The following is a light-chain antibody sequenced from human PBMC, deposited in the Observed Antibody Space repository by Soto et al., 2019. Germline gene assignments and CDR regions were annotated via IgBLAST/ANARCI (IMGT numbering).Light chain of an antibody. Sequence: EIVMTQSPATLSVSPGERATLSCRASQSVSSNLAWYQQKPGQAPRLLIYGASTRATGIPARLSGSGSGTEFTLTISSLQSEDFAVYYCQQYNNWPQTFGQGTNVEIK. CDR1: QSVSSN. CDR2: GAS. CDR3: QQYNNWPQT. V-gene: IGKV3-15*01. J-gene: IGKJ1*01.